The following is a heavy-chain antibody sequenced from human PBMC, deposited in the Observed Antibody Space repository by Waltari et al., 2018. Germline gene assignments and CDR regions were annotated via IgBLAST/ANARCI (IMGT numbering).Heavy chain of an antibody. V-gene: IGHV3-23*01. CDR1: GFPFSTCT. CDR2: MTASGLM. D-gene: IGHD1-26*01. J-gene: IGHJ6*02. CDR3: AKDEGARLAPTFGMDA. Sequence: EMRLLESGGALVQPGESLRLFCAAPGFPFSTCTMNWVRQAPGKGLEWVAVMTASGLMHYGDSVKGRFIISRDNSKNTLYLEMYRLRVEDTATYYCAKDEGARLAPTFGMDAWGQGTTVIVS.